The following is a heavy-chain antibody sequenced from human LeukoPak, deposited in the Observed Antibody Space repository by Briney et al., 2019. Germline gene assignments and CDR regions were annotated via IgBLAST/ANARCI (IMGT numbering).Heavy chain of an antibody. D-gene: IGHD4-17*01. CDR2: INPNSGGT. CDR3: ARETTVTTYEFDY. V-gene: IGHV1-2*02. CDR1: GYTFTGYY. J-gene: IGHJ4*02. Sequence: ASEKVSCKASGYTFTGYYMHWVRQAPGQRLEWMGWINPNSGGTNYAQKFQGRVTMTRDTSISTAYMELSRLRSDDTAVYYCARETTVTTYEFDYWGQGTLVTVSS.